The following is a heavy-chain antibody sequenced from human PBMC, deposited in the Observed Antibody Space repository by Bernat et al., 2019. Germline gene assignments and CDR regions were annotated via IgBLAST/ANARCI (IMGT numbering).Heavy chain of an antibody. CDR3: ARAYTIFGVVPYWY. Sequence: VQLQQWGAGLLKPSETLSLTCAVYGGSFSGYYWSWIRQAPGKGLEWVSSISSSSSYIYYADSVKGRFTISRDNAKNSLYLQMNSLRAEDTAVYYCARAYTIFGVVPYWYWGQGTLVTVSS. D-gene: IGHD3-3*01. J-gene: IGHJ4*02. CDR1: GGSFSGYY. V-gene: IGHV3-21*01. CDR2: ISSSSSYI.